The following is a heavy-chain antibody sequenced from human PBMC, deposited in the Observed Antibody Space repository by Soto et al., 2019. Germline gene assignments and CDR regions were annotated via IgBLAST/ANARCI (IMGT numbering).Heavy chain of an antibody. CDR3: AKDGNWLDVYFDV. CDR1: GFTFSSYA. D-gene: IGHD6-19*01. CDR2: ISGSGGST. Sequence: GGSLRLSCAASGFTFSSYAMSWVRQAPGKGLEWVSAISGSGGSTYYADSVKGRFTISRDNSKNSLYLQMNSLRAEDTAVYYCAKDGNWLDVYFDVWGQGTPVTVSS. J-gene: IGHJ4*02. V-gene: IGHV3-23*01.